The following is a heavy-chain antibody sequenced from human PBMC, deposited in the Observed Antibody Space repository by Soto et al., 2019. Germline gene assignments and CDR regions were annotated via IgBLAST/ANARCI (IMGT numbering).Heavy chain of an antibody. D-gene: IGHD2-2*01. CDR3: TRRVIVAVSDAIPDWFDP. J-gene: IGHJ5*02. CDR2: ISSSSSST. CDR1: GFTFTSYE. V-gene: IGHV3-48*03. Sequence: GGSLRLSCVASGFTFTSYEMNWVRQAPGKGLEWVAKISSSSSSTFYADSVKGRFVISRDNIKNSVSLHLNNLRAEDTAVYYCTRRVIVAVSDAIPDWFDPWGPGTLVTV.